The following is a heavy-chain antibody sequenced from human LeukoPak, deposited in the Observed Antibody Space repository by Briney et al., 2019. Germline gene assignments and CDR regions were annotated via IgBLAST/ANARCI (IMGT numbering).Heavy chain of an antibody. V-gene: IGHV3-30-3*01. CDR2: ISYDGSNK. CDR1: GFTFSSYA. D-gene: IGHD6-13*01. J-gene: IGHJ4*02. CDR3: ARDPYSTTSNRIDY. Sequence: PGRSLRLSCAASGFTFSSYAMHRVRQAPGKGLEWVAVISYDGSNKYYADSVKGRFTISRDNSKNTLYLQMNSLRAEDTAVYYCARDPYSTTSNRIDYWGQGTLVTVSS.